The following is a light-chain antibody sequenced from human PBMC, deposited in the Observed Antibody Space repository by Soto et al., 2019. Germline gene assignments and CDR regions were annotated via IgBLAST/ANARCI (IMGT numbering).Light chain of an antibody. CDR2: GAS. CDR1: QSISSN. Sequence: EIVMTQSPATLSVSPGERATLSCRASQSISSNLAWYQQKPGQATSLLLYGASTRATGIPARFSGSGSGTDFTLTISSLQSEDFAVYYCQQYYNWPPYTFGQGTKLQIK. J-gene: IGKJ2*01. CDR3: QQYYNWPPYT. V-gene: IGKV3-15*01.